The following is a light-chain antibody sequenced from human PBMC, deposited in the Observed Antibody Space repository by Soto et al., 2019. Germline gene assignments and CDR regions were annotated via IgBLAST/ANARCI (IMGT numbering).Light chain of an antibody. CDR1: QRVNNF. CDR2: DAS. CDR3: QQRGNWPAP. V-gene: IGKV3-11*01. J-gene: IGKJ3*01. Sequence: TLLTQSPATLSLSPGERATLSCRASQRVNNFLAWYQQKPGQAPRLLIYDASYRATAIPTRFSGRGSGTDFTHTISCLEPEDFAVYYCQQRGNWPAPVGPGTNVDSK.